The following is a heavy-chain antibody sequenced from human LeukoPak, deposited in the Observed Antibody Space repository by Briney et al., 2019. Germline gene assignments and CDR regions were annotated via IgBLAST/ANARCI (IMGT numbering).Heavy chain of an antibody. CDR3: ARVESGYCSSTSCYTENWFDP. CDR2: IYYSGST. Sequence: PSETLSLTCTVSGGSISSGGYYWSWIRQHPGKGLEWIGYIYYSGSTYYNPSLKSRVTISVDTSKNQFSLKLSSVTAADTAVYYCARVESGYCSSTSCYTENWFDPWGQGTLVTVSS. D-gene: IGHD2-2*02. V-gene: IGHV4-31*03. J-gene: IGHJ5*02. CDR1: GGSISSGGYY.